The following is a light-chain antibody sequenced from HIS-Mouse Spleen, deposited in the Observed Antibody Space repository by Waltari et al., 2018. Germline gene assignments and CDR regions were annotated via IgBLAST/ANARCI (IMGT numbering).Light chain of an antibody. CDR2: GAS. J-gene: IGKJ3*01. Sequence: EIVLTQSPGTLSLSPGERATLSCRASQSVSSSYLAWYQQKPGQAPRFLIYGASSRATGIPDRFSGSGSGTDFTLTISRLEPEDFAVYYCQQYGSSPFGPGTKVDIK. CDR1: QSVSSSY. V-gene: IGKV3-20*01. CDR3: QQYGSSP.